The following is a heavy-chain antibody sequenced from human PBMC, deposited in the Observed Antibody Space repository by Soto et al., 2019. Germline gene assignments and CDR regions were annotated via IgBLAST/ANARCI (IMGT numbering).Heavy chain of an antibody. J-gene: IGHJ6*02. Sequence: EVQLVESGGGLIQPGGSLRLSCAASGFTFRRHSFNWVRQAPGKGLELISYISRSSTTIFYADSVKGRFTVSRDDDKNSLFLQMNSLRDGVTAVYYCARDHDAGLRYYSYGMDVWGQGTTVTVSS. CDR2: ISRSSTTI. CDR3: ARDHDAGLRYYSYGMDV. D-gene: IGHD2-8*01. V-gene: IGHV3-48*02. CDR1: GFTFRRHS.